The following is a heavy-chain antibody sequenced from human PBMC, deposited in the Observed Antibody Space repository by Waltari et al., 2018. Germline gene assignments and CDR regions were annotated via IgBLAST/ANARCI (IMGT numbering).Heavy chain of an antibody. V-gene: IGHV4-34*01. J-gene: IGHJ5*02. CDR1: GGSFSGYY. D-gene: IGHD3-3*01. Sequence: QVQLQQWGAGLLKPSETLSLTCAVYGGSFSGYYWSWIRQPPGKGLEWIGEINHSGSTNYNPALKSRVTISVDTSKNQCSLKLSSVTAADTAVYYCAREGEGYYDFWSGDNWFDPWGQGTLVTVSS. CDR3: AREGEGYYDFWSGDNWFDP. CDR2: INHSGST.